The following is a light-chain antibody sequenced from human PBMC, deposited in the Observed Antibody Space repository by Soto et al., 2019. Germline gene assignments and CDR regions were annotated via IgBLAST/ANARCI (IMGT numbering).Light chain of an antibody. CDR1: SSNIAGNT. CDR2: IND. J-gene: IGLJ7*01. V-gene: IGLV1-44*01. CDR3: ATWDDDLNAAV. Sequence: QSVLTQPPSLSGTPGQRVTISCSGSSSNIAGNTVHWYQHLPGTAPKLLIYINDQRPSGVPVRFSASTSGTSASLAISGLQSDDEADYYCATWDDDLNAAVFGGGTQLTVL.